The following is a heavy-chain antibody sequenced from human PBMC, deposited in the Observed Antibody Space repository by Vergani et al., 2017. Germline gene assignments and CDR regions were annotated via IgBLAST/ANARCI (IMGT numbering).Heavy chain of an antibody. CDR2: ISSSSSTI. CDR1: GFTFSSYS. J-gene: IGHJ6*02. V-gene: IGHV3-48*01. Sequence: EVQLVESGGGLVQPGGSLRLSCAASGFTFSSYSMNWVRQAPGKGLEWVSYISSSSSTIYYADSVKGRFTISRDNAKNSLYLQMNSLRAEDTAVYYCARVLRPFMVRGVSDYYYGMDVWGQGP. CDR3: ARVLRPFMVRGVSDYYYGMDV. D-gene: IGHD3-10*01.